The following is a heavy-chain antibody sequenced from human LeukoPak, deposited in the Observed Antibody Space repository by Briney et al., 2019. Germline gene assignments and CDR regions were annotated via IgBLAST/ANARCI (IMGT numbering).Heavy chain of an antibody. CDR3: AKVLSGSQDY. V-gene: IGHV3-23*01. CDR1: GFAFGSYA. D-gene: IGHD1-26*01. CDR2: IGGGSETT. Sequence: GGSLRLSCAASGFAFGSYAMSWVRQAPGKGLEWVSTIGGGSETTSYADSAKGRFTNSRDNSKNTVYLQMNSLRAEDTAVYYCAKVLSGSQDYWGQGTLVTVFS. J-gene: IGHJ4*02.